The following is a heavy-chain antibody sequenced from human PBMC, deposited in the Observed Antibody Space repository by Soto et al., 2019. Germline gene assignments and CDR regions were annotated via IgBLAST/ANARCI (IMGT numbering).Heavy chain of an antibody. CDR1: GYTFTSYG. Sequence: GASVKVSCKASGYTFTSYGISWVRQAPGQGLEWMGWISAYNGNTNYAQKLQGRVTMTTDTSTSTAYMELRSLRSDDTAVYYCARDLITYSSGPEYFQHWGQGTLVTVSS. CDR3: ARDLITYSSGPEYFQH. V-gene: IGHV1-18*01. CDR2: ISAYNGNT. D-gene: IGHD6-19*01. J-gene: IGHJ1*01.